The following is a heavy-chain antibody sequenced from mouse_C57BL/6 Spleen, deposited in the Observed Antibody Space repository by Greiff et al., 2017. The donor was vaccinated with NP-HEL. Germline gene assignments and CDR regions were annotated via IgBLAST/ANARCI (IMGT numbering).Heavy chain of an antibody. Sequence: QVQLQQSGAELVRPGSSVKLSCKASGYTFTRYWMHWVKQRPIQGLEWIGNIDPSARETHYNQKFKDKATLTVDKSSSTAYMQLSSLTSEDSAVYYCARSYGPYYLDYWGKGTTLTVSS. CDR2: IDPSARET. CDR1: GYTFTRYW. CDR3: ARSYGPYYLDY. D-gene: IGHD1-1*02. V-gene: IGHV1-52*01. J-gene: IGHJ2*01.